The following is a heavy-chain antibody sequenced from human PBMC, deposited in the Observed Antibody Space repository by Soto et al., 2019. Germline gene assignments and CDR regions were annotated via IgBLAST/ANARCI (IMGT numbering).Heavy chain of an antibody. J-gene: IGHJ6*02. Sequence: GESLKISCNGSGYSFTSYWISWVRQMPWKGLEWMGRIDPSDSYTNYSPSFQGHVTISADKSISTAYLQWSSLKASDTAMYYCARQQLVRSPPPYYYGMDVWGQGTTVTVSS. D-gene: IGHD6-6*01. CDR1: GYSFTSYW. CDR3: ARQQLVRSPPPYYYGMDV. CDR2: IDPSDSYT. V-gene: IGHV5-10-1*01.